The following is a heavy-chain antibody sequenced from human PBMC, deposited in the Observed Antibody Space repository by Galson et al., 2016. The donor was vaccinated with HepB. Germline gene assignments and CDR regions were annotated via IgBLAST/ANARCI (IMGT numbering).Heavy chain of an antibody. J-gene: IGHJ4*02. D-gene: IGHD5-18*01. CDR1: GFTFSTYS. Sequence: SLRLSCAASGFTFSTYSMNWVRQAPGKGLEWVSYISSRSSTVYYADSLKGRFTISRDNAKNSLYLQMNSLRDEDTAVFYCARDGGRGYTYGYFDYWGRGILVTVSS. CDR3: ARDGGRGYTYGYFDY. CDR2: ISSRSSTV. V-gene: IGHV3-48*02.